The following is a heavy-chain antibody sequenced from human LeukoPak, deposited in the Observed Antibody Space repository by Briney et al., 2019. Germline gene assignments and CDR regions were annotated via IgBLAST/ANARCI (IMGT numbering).Heavy chain of an antibody. Sequence: PGGSLRLXCAASGFTFSSYWMSWVRQAPGKGLEWVATIKQDGSENHYVDSVKGRFTISRDNAKSSLYLQMNSLRAKDTAVYYCAREGNXSGWYLGAFDIRGQGTMVTVSS. CDR1: GFTFSSYW. J-gene: IGHJ3*02. CDR3: AREGNXSGWYLGAFDI. D-gene: IGHD6-19*01. CDR2: IKQDGSEN. V-gene: IGHV3-7*01.